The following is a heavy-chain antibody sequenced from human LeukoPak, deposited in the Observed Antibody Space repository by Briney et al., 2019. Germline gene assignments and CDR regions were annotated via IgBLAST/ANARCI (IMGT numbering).Heavy chain of an antibody. CDR3: AKEIPNWNDFDY. CDR2: ISGSGGST. D-gene: IGHD1-1*01. Sequence: GGSLRLSCAASGFTLSSYVMNWVRQAPGKGLEWVSAISGSGGSTYYVDSVRGRFTISRDNSKNTLYLQMNSLRAEDTAVYYCAKEIPNWNDFDYWGQGTLVTVSS. J-gene: IGHJ4*02. V-gene: IGHV3-23*01. CDR1: GFTLSSYV.